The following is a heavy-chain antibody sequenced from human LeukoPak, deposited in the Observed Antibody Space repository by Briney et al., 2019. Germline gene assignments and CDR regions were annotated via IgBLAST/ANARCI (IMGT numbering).Heavy chain of an antibody. D-gene: IGHD7-27*01. CDR3: ARGHWGLEN. CDR2: ISHTGDII. CDR1: EISFSSSY. Sequence: GGSLRLSCAASEISFSSSYMTWVRQAPGKGLEWVSYISHTGDIIEYADSVRGRSTMSRDNGKNSLYLQMNSLIVEDTAIYYCARGHWGLENWNQGTLVTASS. V-gene: IGHV3-11*04. J-gene: IGHJ4*02.